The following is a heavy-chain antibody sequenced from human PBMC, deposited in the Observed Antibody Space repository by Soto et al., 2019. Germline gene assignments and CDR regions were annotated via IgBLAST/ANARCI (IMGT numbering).Heavy chain of an antibody. Sequence: SXKVSFKASGGTXTSYAISLVRQAPGQGLEWMGGIIPIFGTANYAKKFQGRVTITAEESTSTAYMELSSLRSEDTAVYYCARDRVGSSKWFDPWGKGNLVTVS. CDR2: IIPIFGTA. CDR1: GGTXTSYA. CDR3: ARDRVGSSKWFDP. J-gene: IGHJ5*02. D-gene: IGHD3-10*01. V-gene: IGHV1-69*13.